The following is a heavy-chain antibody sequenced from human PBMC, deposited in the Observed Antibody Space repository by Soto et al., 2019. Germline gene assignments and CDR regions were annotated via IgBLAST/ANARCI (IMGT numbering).Heavy chain of an antibody. J-gene: IGHJ3*02. CDR2: ISYSGST. CDR1: GGSISSGDYY. Sequence: QVQLQESGPGLVKPSQTLSLTCTVSGGSISSGDYYWSWIRQPPWKGLEWIGYISYSGSTYYNPSLKSRVTISVDTSKNQCSLKLSFVTAADTAVYYCSRGDGVGATIDAFDIWGQGTMVTVSS. V-gene: IGHV4-30-4*01. D-gene: IGHD1-26*01. CDR3: SRGDGVGATIDAFDI.